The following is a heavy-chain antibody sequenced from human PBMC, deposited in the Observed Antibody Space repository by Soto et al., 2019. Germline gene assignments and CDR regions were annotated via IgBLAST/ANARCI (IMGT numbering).Heavy chain of an antibody. CDR1: GGSIRSYY. CDR3: ARDRFGSSWYREYYFDY. V-gene: IGHV4-4*07. J-gene: IGHJ4*02. CDR2: IYTSGST. Sequence: PSETLSLTCTVSGGSIRSYYWSWIGQPAGKGLEWIGRIYTSGSTNYNPSLKSRVTMSVDTSKNQFSLKLSSVTAADTAVYYCARDRFGSSWYREYYFDYWGQGTLVTVSS. D-gene: IGHD6-13*01.